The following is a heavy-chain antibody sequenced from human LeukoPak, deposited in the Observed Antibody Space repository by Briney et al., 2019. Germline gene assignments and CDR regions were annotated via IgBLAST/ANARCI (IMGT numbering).Heavy chain of an antibody. CDR1: GFTFSTYW. CDR2: INSDGSST. D-gene: IGHD6-19*01. CDR3: ARDSHSSGWYDYFDY. Sequence: PGGSLRLSCAASGFTFSTYWMHWVRQAPGTGLVWVSLINSDGSSTNYADSVKGRFTISRDNAKNSLYLQMNSLRAEDTAVYYCARDSHSSGWYDYFDYWGQGTLVTVSS. J-gene: IGHJ4*02. V-gene: IGHV3-74*01.